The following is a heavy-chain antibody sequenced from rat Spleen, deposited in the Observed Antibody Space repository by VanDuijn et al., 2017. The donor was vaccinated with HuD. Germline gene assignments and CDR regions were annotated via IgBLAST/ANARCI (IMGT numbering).Heavy chain of an antibody. Sequence: VSGFSLTTNGVSWVRQPPGKGLEWMGVMWSGGSTAYNSALKSRLSISRDTSKSQVFLKMNSLQTEDTAIYYCTRDRITPGEDWFAYWGQGTLVTVSS. J-gene: IGHJ3*01. V-gene: IGHV2S63*01. CDR2: MWSGGST. CDR1: GFSLTTNG. D-gene: IGHD1-1*01. CDR3: TRDRITPGEDWFAY.